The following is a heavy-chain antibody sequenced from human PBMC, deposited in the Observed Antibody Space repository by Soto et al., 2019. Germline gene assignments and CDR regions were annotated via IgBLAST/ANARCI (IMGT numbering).Heavy chain of an antibody. CDR1: GFTFSSYG. D-gene: IGHD6-19*01. CDR2: ISYDGSNK. CDR3: AKGVAVAGIYYYGMDV. Sequence: LRLSCAASGFTFSSYGMHWVRQAPGKGLEWVAVISYDGSNKYYADSVKGRFTISRDNSKNTLYLQMNSLRAEDTAVYYCAKGVAVAGIYYYGMDVWGQGTTVTVSS. J-gene: IGHJ6*02. V-gene: IGHV3-30*18.